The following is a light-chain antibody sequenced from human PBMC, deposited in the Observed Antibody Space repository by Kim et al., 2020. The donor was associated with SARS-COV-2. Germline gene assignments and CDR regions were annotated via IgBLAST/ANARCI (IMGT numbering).Light chain of an antibody. Sequence: EIVLTQSPGTLSLSPGERATLSCRASQSVSSSYLAWYQQKPGQAPRLLIYGASSRATGIPDRFSGSGSATDFPLTISRLEPEDLAVYYCHQYDGSPFTFGPGTKVDIK. CDR2: GAS. CDR3: HQYDGSPFT. V-gene: IGKV3-20*01. CDR1: QSVSSSY. J-gene: IGKJ3*01.